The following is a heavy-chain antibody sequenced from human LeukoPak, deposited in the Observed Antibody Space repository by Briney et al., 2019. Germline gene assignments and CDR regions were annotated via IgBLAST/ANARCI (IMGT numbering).Heavy chain of an antibody. D-gene: IGHD1-26*01. CDR2: ISSSGSTI. Sequence: GGSLRLSCAASGFTFSSYEMNWVRQAPGKGLEWVSYISSSGSTIYYADSVKGRFTISRDNAKNSLYLQMNSLRAEDTALYYCARTRLRGSDWDAFDIWGQGTMVTVSS. CDR3: ARTRLRGSDWDAFDI. CDR1: GFTFSSYE. J-gene: IGHJ3*02. V-gene: IGHV3-48*03.